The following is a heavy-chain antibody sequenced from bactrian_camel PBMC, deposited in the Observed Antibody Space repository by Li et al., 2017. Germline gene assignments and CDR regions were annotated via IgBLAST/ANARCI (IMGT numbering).Heavy chain of an antibody. J-gene: IGHJ6*01. D-gene: IGHD5*01. CDR3: AVGGLHYGNTWYGGCSSFGY. Sequence: VQLVESGGGSVQAGGSLRLSCAASGDTIGRYCMGWFRRIPDREREGVAGIESDGRTYYLASVAGRFTITQDAAKNMGALQMNNLVPEDTAVYYCAVGGLHYGNTWYGGCSSFGYWGQGTQVTVS. CDR2: IESDGRT. CDR1: GDTIGRYC. V-gene: IGHV3S55*01.